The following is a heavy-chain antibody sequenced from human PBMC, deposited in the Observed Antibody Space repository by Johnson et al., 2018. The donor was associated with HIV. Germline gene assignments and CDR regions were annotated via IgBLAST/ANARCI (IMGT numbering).Heavy chain of an antibody. CDR1: GFTFNNYW. CDR3: ARVSYSGTYWAFDI. V-gene: IGHV3-7*03. D-gene: IGHD1-26*01. Sequence: VQLVESGGGLVQPGGSLRLSCAASGFTFNNYWMSWVRQAPGKGLEWVANIKQDGSEKHYVDSVKGRFTISRDNDENSLYLQMNSLRAEDTALYYCARVSYSGTYWAFDIWGQGIMVTVSS. CDR2: IKQDGSEK. J-gene: IGHJ3*02.